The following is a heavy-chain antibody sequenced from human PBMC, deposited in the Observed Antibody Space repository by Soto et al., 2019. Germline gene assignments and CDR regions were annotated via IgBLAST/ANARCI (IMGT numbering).Heavy chain of an antibody. CDR2: ISGSGGST. V-gene: IGHV3-23*01. CDR3: AKVGGSSAPTRGNYYYYGMDV. D-gene: IGHD6-6*01. CDR1: GFTFSSYA. J-gene: IGHJ6*02. Sequence: PGGSLRLSCAASGFTFSSYAMSWVRQAPGKGLEWVSAISGSGGSTYYADSVKGRFTISRDNSKNTLYLQMNSLRAEDTAVYYCAKVGGSSAPTRGNYYYYGMDVWGQGTTVTVAS.